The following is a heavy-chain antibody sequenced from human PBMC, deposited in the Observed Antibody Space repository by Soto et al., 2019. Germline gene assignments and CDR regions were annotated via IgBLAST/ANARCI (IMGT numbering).Heavy chain of an antibody. D-gene: IGHD6-19*01. CDR2: IYYSGST. Sequence: QLQLQESGPGLVKPSETLSLTCTVSGGSISSSSYYWGWIRQPPGKGLEWIGSIYYSGSTYYNPSLKSRVTISVDTSKNQSSLKLSSVTAADTAVYYCASLSSGRAHPFDYWGQGTLVTVSS. V-gene: IGHV4-39*01. CDR3: ASLSSGRAHPFDY. J-gene: IGHJ4*02. CDR1: GGSISSSSYY.